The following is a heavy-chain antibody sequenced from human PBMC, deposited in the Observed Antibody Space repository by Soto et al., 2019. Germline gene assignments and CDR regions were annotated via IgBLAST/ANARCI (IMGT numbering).Heavy chain of an antibody. J-gene: IGHJ4*02. CDR2: IWYDGSNK. CDR1: GFTFSSYG. CDR3: ARDPHQDFWSGYYPDY. V-gene: IGHV3-33*01. D-gene: IGHD3-3*01. Sequence: QVQLVESGGGVVQPGRSLRLSCAASGFTFSSYGMHWVRQAPGKGLEWVAVIWYDGSNKYYADSVKGRFTISRDNSKNTLYLQMNSLRAEDTAVYYCARDPHQDFWSGYYPDYWGQGTLVTVSS.